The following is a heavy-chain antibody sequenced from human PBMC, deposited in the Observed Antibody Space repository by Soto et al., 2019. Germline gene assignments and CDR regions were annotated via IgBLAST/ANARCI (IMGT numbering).Heavy chain of an antibody. V-gene: IGHV4-34*01. CDR3: ARVRSGRHYYYGMDV. Sequence: SETLFLTCAVYGGSFSGYYWSWIRQPPGKGLEWIGEINHSGSTNYNPSLKCRVTISVDTSKNQFSLKLSSVTAADTAVYYCARVRSGRHYYYGMDVWGQGTTVTVSS. D-gene: IGHD2-15*01. J-gene: IGHJ6*02. CDR1: GGSFSGYY. CDR2: INHSGST.